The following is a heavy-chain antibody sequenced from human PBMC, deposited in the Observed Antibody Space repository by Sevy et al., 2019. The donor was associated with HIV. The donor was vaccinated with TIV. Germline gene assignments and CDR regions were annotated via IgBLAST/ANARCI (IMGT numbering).Heavy chain of an antibody. Sequence: SETLSLTCSVSGASITSSIYYWAWIRQSPAKGLEWFGSIHHSGSTYYNLSLKSRDTISVDTSKNHFSLKINPVTDADTAVYSCEYHCSHYFDNSGYGEAFDVWGQGTKVTVSS. CDR3: EYHCSHYFDNSGYGEAFDV. V-gene: IGHV4-39*01. J-gene: IGHJ3*01. D-gene: IGHD3-22*01. CDR2: IHHSGST. CDR1: GASITSSIYY.